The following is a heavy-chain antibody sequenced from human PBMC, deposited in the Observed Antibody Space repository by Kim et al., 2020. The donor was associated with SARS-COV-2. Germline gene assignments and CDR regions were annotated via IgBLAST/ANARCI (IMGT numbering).Heavy chain of an antibody. D-gene: IGHD6-6*01. V-gene: IGHV3-72*01. J-gene: IGHJ4*02. CDR2: TS. Sequence: TSEDGASVKGRFTISRDDSNNSLYLQMNSLNTKDTAVYYCVSFGLFSSSSFWGQGTLVTVSS. CDR3: VSFGLFSSSSF.